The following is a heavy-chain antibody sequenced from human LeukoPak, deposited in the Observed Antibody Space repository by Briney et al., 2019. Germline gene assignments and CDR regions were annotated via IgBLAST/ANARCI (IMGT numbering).Heavy chain of an antibody. V-gene: IGHV3-23*01. CDR2: ISGSGGST. D-gene: IGHD6-19*01. Sequence: GGSLRLSCAASGFTFSSYAMYWVRQAPGKGLESVSGISGSGGSTYYADSVKGRFTISRDNSKNTVYLQMNSLRAEDTAVYYCAKTTAGYSSGRYPGWPVDYWGQGTLVTVSS. CDR3: AKTTAGYSSGRYPGWPVDY. J-gene: IGHJ4*02. CDR1: GFTFSSYA.